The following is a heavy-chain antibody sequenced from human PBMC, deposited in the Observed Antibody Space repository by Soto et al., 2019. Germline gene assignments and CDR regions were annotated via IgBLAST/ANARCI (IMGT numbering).Heavy chain of an antibody. CDR2: IYWNDDK. Sequence: QITLKESGPTLVKPTQTLTLTCTLSGFSLNTDGGGVVWIRQPPGKALEWLALIYWNDDKRYNTSLSSRLTITKDTSRSQVVLTMTNMDPVDTATYYCAHRPNWGIDGLGAWGQGTTVTVSS. CDR3: AHRPNWGIDGLGA. D-gene: IGHD3-16*01. V-gene: IGHV2-5*01. J-gene: IGHJ6*02. CDR1: GFSLNTDGGG.